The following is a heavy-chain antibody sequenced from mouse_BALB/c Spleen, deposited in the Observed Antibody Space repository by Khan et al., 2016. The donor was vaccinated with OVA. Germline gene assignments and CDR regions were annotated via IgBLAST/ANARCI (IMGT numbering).Heavy chain of an antibody. Sequence: VKLEESGPGLVAPSQSLSITCTISGFSLTSYGIHWVRQPPGKGLEWLVVIWSDGSTTYNSTLKSRLSITKDNSKSQVFLKMNSLQTDDTAMYYSTRQPYYHYYALDYWGQGTSVTVSS. CDR3: TRQPYYHYYALDY. CDR1: GFSLTSYG. V-gene: IGHV2-6-1*01. J-gene: IGHJ4*01. CDR2: IWSDGST. D-gene: IGHD2-10*01.